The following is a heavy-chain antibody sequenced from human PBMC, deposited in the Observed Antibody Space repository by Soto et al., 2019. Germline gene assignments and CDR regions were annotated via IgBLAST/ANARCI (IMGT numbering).Heavy chain of an antibody. J-gene: IGHJ6*02. CDR3: ARDLVRQLGADYYYYYGMDV. Sequence: SQTLSLTCAISGDSVSSNSAAWNWIRQSPSRGLEWLGRTYYRSKWYNDYAVSVKSRITINTDTSKNQFSLQLNSVTPEDTAVYYCARDLVRQLGADYYYYYGMDVWGQGTTVTVS. D-gene: IGHD6-13*01. CDR1: GDSVSSNSAA. V-gene: IGHV6-1*01. CDR2: TYYRSKWYN.